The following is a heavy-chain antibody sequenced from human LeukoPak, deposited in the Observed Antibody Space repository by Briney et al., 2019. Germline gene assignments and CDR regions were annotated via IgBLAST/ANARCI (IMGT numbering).Heavy chain of an antibody. V-gene: IGHV1-24*01. CDR3: ARRGSSGYYAFDI. CDR2: FDPEDGET. J-gene: IGHJ3*02. D-gene: IGHD3-22*01. CDR1: GYTLTELS. Sequence: ASVKVSCKVSGYTLTELSMHWVRQAPGKGLEWMGGFDPEDGETIYAQKFQGRVTITTDESTSTAYMELSSLRSEGTAVYYCARRGSSGYYAFDIWGQGTMVTVSS.